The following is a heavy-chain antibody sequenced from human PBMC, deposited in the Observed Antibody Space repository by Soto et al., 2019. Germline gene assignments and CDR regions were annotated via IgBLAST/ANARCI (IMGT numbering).Heavy chain of an antibody. Sequence: SVKVSCTVSGGTFRSYAIRWVREAPGQGLEWMGGIITIFGTANYAQKFQGRGTITADESTSTAYMELSRLRSEDTAVYYCARNSAPHGVTARSHPVYYWGQGTLVTVSS. J-gene: IGHJ4*02. V-gene: IGHV1-69*13. CDR2: IITIFGTA. CDR1: GGTFRSYA. D-gene: IGHD2-21*02. CDR3: ARNSAPHGVTARSHPVYY.